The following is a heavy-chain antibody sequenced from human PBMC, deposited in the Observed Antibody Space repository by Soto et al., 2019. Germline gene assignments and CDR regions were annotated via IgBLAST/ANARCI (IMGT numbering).Heavy chain of an antibody. CDR1: GYSFTSYW. CDR3: ARQDDYSNYYYYGMDV. Sequence: PGESLKISCKGSGYSFTSYWISWVRQMPGKGLEWMGRIDPSDSYTNYSPSFQGHVTISADKSISTAYLRWSSLKASDTAMYYCARQDDYSNYYYYGMDVWGQGTTVTVSS. V-gene: IGHV5-10-1*01. CDR2: IDPSDSYT. J-gene: IGHJ6*02. D-gene: IGHD4-4*01.